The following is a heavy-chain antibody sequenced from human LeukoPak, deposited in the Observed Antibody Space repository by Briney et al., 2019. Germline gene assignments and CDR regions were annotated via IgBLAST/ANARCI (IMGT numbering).Heavy chain of an antibody. D-gene: IGHD3-22*01. CDR2: IRYDGSNDGSNK. CDR1: GFTFSNNG. CDR3: ARDHHRRLYDSQARDTFDI. Sequence: GGSLRLSCSASGFTFSNNGMHWVRQAPGKGLEWVAFIRYDGSNDGSNKYYADSVKGRFTISRDNAKNSLYLQMNSLRAEDTAVYYCARDHHRRLYDSQARDTFDIWGQGTMVTVSS. J-gene: IGHJ3*02. V-gene: IGHV3-30*02.